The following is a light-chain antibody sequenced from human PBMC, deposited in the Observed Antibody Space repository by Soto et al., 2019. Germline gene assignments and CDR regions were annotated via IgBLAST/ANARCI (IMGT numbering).Light chain of an antibody. V-gene: IGKV1-5*01. Sequence: IQMTQSPSTLSASVGDTVTITCRASQTISVSLAWYQQKPGKAPNLLIYDASTLQEGVPSRFSGSGSGTEFTLTVTSLQPHDFTTYFCRKYDKYSTFGQGTKVDIK. CDR3: RKYDKYST. CDR2: DAS. J-gene: IGKJ1*01. CDR1: QTISVS.